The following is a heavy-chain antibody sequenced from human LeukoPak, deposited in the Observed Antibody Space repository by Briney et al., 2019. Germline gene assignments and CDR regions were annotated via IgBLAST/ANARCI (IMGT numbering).Heavy chain of an antibody. Sequence: SETLSLTCTVSGVSISSSSYYWGWIRQPPGKGLEWIGSIYYSGSAYYNPSLKSRVTISVDTSKNQFSLKLSSVTAAGTAVYYCARRKYYDILTGLIGWFDPWGQGTLVTVSS. D-gene: IGHD3-9*01. J-gene: IGHJ5*02. CDR3: ARRKYYDILTGLIGWFDP. CDR1: GVSISSSSYY. V-gene: IGHV4-39*01. CDR2: IYYSGSA.